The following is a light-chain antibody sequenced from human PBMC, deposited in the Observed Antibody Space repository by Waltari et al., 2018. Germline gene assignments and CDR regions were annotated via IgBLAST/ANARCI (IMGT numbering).Light chain of an antibody. CDR2: GAS. CDR1: QSVRSA. Sequence: ELVLTQSPGTLSLSPGEIATLSCRASQSVRSALAWYQQNPGQAPRLLIYGASNRATGIPDRFSGSGSGTDFSLIISRLEPEDFAVYYCQHYVSLPVTFGQGTKVEIK. J-gene: IGKJ1*01. CDR3: QHYVSLPVT. V-gene: IGKV3-20*01.